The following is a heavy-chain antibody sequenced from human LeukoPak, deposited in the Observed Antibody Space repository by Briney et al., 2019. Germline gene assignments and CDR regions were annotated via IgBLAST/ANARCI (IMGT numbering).Heavy chain of an antibody. CDR3: ARGRASSGWSYFDY. CDR2: ISSSSTI. V-gene: IGHV3-48*01. D-gene: IGHD6-19*01. J-gene: IGHJ4*02. Sequence: GGSLRLSCAASGFTFSSYSMNWVRQAPGKGLEWVSYISSSSTIYYADSVKGRFTISRDNAKNSLYLQMNSLRAEDTAVYYCARGRASSGWSYFDYWGQGTLVTVSS. CDR1: GFTFSSYS.